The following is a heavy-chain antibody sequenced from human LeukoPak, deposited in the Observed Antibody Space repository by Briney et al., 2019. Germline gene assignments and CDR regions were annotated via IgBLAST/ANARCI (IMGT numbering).Heavy chain of an antibody. J-gene: IGHJ4*02. D-gene: IGHD2-15*01. V-gene: IGHV4-4*02. Sequence: SETLSLTCAVSGVSIGSGGYWSWVRQPPGKGLEWIGQIFYIGSAHYNPPFESRVIISIDNSRNQLSLRFNSVTAADTAVYYCARHGSYSLAFWGQGALVTVSS. CDR1: GVSIGSGGY. CDR3: ARHGSYSLAF. CDR2: IFYIGSA.